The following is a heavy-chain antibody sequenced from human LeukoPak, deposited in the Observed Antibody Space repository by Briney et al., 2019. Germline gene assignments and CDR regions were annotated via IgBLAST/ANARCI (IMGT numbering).Heavy chain of an antibody. J-gene: IGHJ5*02. CDR1: GGSISSSSYY. CDR2: ICYSGST. V-gene: IGHV4-39*07. Sequence: SETLSLTCTVSGGSISSSSYYWGWIRQPPGKGLEWIASICYSGSTYYNPSLKSRVTISVDTSKNQFSLKLSSVTAADTAVYYCARLWMDGDWSPWGQGTLVTVSS. CDR3: ARLWMDGDWSP. D-gene: IGHD2-21*01.